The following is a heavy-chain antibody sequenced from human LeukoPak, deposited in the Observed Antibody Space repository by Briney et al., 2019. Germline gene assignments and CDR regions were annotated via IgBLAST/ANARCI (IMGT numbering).Heavy chain of an antibody. J-gene: IGHJ4*02. CDR1: GYTFTSYG. V-gene: IGHV1-18*01. CDR2: ISAYNGNT. CDR3: ARDRYLYPDYYDSSGYSRLPADY. Sequence: ASVKVSCKASGYTFTSYGISWVRQAPGQGLEWMGWISAYNGNTNYAQKLQGRVTMTTDTSTSTAYMELRSLRPDDTAVYYCARDRYLYPDYYDSSGYSRLPADYWGQGTLVTVSS. D-gene: IGHD3-22*01.